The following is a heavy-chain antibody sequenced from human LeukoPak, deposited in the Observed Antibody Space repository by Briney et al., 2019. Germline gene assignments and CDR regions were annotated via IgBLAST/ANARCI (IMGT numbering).Heavy chain of an antibody. V-gene: IGHV4-4*07. CDR1: GGSISSYF. Sequence: PSETLSLTCTVSGGSISSYFWSWLRQPAGKGLEWIGRIYNSGNTNYNPSLKSRVTMSLDTSKNQLYLNLRYVTAADTAIYYCVRKDGDYWGQGTLVTVSS. J-gene: IGHJ4*02. CDR3: VRKDGDY. CDR2: IYNSGNT.